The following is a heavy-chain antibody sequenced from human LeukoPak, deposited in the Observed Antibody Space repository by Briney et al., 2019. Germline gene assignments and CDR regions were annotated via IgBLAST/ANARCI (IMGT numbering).Heavy chain of an antibody. J-gene: IGHJ4*02. D-gene: IGHD4-17*01. CDR3: ARAYGDYVIIRGGSYYFDY. CDR1: GGSISSGSYY. CDR2: IYYSGST. V-gene: IGHV4-39*07. Sequence: PSETLSLTCTVSGGSISSGSYYWSWIRQPPGKGLEWIGSIYYSGSTYYNPSLKSRVTISVDTSKNQFSLKLSSVTAADTAVYYCARAYGDYVIIRGGSYYFDYWGQGTLVTVSS.